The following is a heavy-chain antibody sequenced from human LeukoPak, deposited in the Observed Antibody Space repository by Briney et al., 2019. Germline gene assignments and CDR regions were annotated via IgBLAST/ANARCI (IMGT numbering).Heavy chain of an antibody. CDR1: GFTFSSYG. Sequence: GGSLRLSCAASGFTFSSYGMHWVRQAPGKGLEWVAVISYDGSNKYYADSVKGRFTISRDNSKNTLYLQMNSLRAEDTAVYYCAKDWVGYSSSWSWGPLTGFDYWGQGTLVTVSS. D-gene: IGHD6-13*01. J-gene: IGHJ4*02. V-gene: IGHV3-30*18. CDR2: ISYDGSNK. CDR3: AKDWVGYSSSWSWGPLTGFDY.